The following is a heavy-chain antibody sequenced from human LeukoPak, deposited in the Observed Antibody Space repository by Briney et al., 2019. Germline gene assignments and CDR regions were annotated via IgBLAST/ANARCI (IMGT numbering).Heavy chain of an antibody. D-gene: IGHD6-13*01. J-gene: IGHJ2*01. CDR1: GGSISSYY. V-gene: IGHV4-4*07. CDR3: ARVSSSWYQDWYFDL. CDR2: IDTRGNT. Sequence: PSETLSLTCTVSGGSISSYYWSWIRQPAGKGLEWIGRIDTRGNTNYKPSLKSRVTMSVDTSKNQFSLKLSSVTAADTAVYYCARVSSSWYQDWYFDLWGRGTLVTVSS.